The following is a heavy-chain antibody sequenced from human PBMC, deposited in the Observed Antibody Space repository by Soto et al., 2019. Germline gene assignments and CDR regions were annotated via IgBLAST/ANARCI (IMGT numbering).Heavy chain of an antibody. CDR2: IQHSGRT. J-gene: IGHJ4*02. CDR1: GGSISSGGYS. Sequence: QLQLQESGSGLVKPSQPLSLTCAVSGGSISSGGYSWSWIRQPPGKGLEWIGYIQHSGRTYYNPSLKSRVTISVDRSKNQFSLKLSSVTAADTAVYYCAAGGGLPRYYWGQGTLVTVSS. V-gene: IGHV4-30-2*01. D-gene: IGHD5-12*01. CDR3: AAGGGLPRYY.